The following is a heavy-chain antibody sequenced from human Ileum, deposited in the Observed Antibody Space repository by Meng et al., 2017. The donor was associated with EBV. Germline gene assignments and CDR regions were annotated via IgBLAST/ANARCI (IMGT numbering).Heavy chain of an antibody. CDR3: ARYGRCNGNSFYCFDP. D-gene: IGHD4-23*01. J-gene: IGHJ5*02. CDR1: GGSFNDYY. V-gene: IGHV4-34*01. CDR2: IDQSGYT. Sequence: QVRLQQWGTGLLKPSETLSLTCAVYGGSFNDYYWTWLRQPPGKGLVWIGEIDQSGYTKFNPSLSSRATISRDTSNNQFSLRLNSVTAADTALYYCARYGRCNGNSFYCFDPWGQGTLVTVSS.